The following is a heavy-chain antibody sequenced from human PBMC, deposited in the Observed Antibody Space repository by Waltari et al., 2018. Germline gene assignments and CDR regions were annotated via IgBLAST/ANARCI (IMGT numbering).Heavy chain of an antibody. D-gene: IGHD3-16*01. CDR3: AKDIGAFMSAFDI. CDR1: GFPFDDYA. CDR2: ISWNSGSI. J-gene: IGHJ3*02. Sequence: EVQLVESGGGLVQPGRSLRLSCADSGFPFDDYAMHWVRQAPGKGLEWVSGISWNSGSIGYADSVKGRFTISRDNAKNSLYLQMNSLRAEDTALYYCAKDIGAFMSAFDIWGQGTMVTVSS. V-gene: IGHV3-9*01.